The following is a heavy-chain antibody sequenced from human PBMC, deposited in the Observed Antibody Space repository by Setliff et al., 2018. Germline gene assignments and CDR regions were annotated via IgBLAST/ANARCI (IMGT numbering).Heavy chain of an antibody. Sequence: SETLSLTCAVYGGSFSGYYWSWIRQPPGKRLEWIGEIIHSGSTNYNPSLKSRVTISMXXXKNQFSLKXSXXTAXDXXXXYCARSFSRREKFLLDYWGQGALVTVSS. V-gene: IGHV4-34*12. CDR2: IIHSGST. J-gene: IGHJ4*02. CDR3: ARSFSRREKFLLDY. CDR1: GGSFSGYY.